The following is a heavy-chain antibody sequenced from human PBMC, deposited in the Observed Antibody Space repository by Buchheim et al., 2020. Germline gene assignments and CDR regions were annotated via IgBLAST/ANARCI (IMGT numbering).Heavy chain of an antibody. CDR2: IYTNGNT. J-gene: IGHJ5*02. V-gene: IGHV4-61*02. Sequence: QVQLQESGPGLVKSSETLSLTCTVSGASITSGSYYWTWIRQPAGKGLEWIGRIYTNGNTNYNPSLKSRVTISVDTSKNQLSLTLASVTAADTAVFYCARGVHQLGRFDPWGQG. CDR1: GASITSGSYY. CDR3: ARGVHQLGRFDP. D-gene: IGHD6-13*01.